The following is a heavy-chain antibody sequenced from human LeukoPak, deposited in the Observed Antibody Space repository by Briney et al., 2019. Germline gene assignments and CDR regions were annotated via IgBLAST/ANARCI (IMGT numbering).Heavy chain of an antibody. J-gene: IGHJ4*02. V-gene: IGHV1-18*01. CDR2: ISAYNGNT. CDR1: GYTFTSYG. Sequence: ASVKVSCKGSGYTFTSYGISWVRQPPGQGLEWMGWISAYNGNTNYAQKLQGRVTMTTDTSTSTAYMELRSLRSDDTAVYYCARRGRPNYYDSSGYYVYWGQGTLVTVSS. D-gene: IGHD3-22*01. CDR3: ARRGRPNYYDSSGYYVY.